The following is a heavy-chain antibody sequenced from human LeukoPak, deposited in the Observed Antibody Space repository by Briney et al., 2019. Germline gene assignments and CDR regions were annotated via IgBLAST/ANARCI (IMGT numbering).Heavy chain of an antibody. CDR3: AREDRYTSRSFDY. V-gene: IGHV3-66*02. CDR2: IYSGDNT. J-gene: IGHJ4*02. CDR1: GFAVSRNN. Sequence: GGSLRLSCAASGFAVSRNNMNWVRQAPGKGLEWVSGIYSGDNTYYADSVKGRFTISRDNSENTLYLQMNSLTAEDTAVYYCAREDRYTSRSFDYWGQGTLITVSS. D-gene: IGHD2-2*02.